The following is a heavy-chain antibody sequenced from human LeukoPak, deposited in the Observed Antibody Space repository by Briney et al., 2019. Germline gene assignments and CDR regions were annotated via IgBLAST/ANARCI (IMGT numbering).Heavy chain of an antibody. Sequence: PGQSLKISCKGPGYRFTNYWIGWVRQMPGKGLEWMGIIYPGDSDTRYSPSFQGQVTISADKSISTAYLQWNSLKASDTAMYYCARGYCGSTNCYFDYWGQGTLVTVSS. CDR3: ARGYCGSTNCYFDY. D-gene: IGHD2-2*01. V-gene: IGHV5-51*03. CDR2: IYPGDSDT. CDR1: GYRFTNYW. J-gene: IGHJ4*02.